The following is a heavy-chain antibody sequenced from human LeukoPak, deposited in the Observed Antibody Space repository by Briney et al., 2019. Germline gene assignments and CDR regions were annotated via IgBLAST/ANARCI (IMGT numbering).Heavy chain of an antibody. J-gene: IGHJ4*02. CDR2: MNPNSGDT. Sequence: ASVKVSCKASGYTFIGYYIHWVRQAPGQGLEWMGWMNPNSGDTNYAQKFQGRVTMTRDTSISTAYMELSRLRPDDTAVYYCSRIYIQDGNCNWGQGTLVTVSS. CDR1: GYTFIGYY. V-gene: IGHV1-2*02. CDR3: SRIYIQDGNCN. D-gene: IGHD1-7*01.